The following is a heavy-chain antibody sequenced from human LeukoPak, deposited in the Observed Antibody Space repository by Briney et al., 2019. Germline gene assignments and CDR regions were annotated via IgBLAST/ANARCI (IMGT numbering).Heavy chain of an antibody. J-gene: IGHJ4*02. D-gene: IGHD3-10*01. V-gene: IGHV4-34*01. CDR1: GGSFSGYY. CDR3: ARGAVLAGSRD. Sequence: PSETLSLTCAVYGGSFSGYYWSWIRQPPGKGLEWIGEINHSGSANYNPSLKSRVTISVDTSKNQFSLKLSSVTAADTAVYYCARGAVLAGSRDWGQGTLVTVSS. CDR2: INHSGSA.